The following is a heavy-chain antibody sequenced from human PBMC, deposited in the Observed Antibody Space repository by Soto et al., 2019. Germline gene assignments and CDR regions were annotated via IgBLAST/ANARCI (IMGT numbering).Heavy chain of an antibody. Sequence: QVQLVQSGAEVKKPGASVKVSCKASGYTFTSYDINWVRQAPGQGLEWVGWMTPNSGDTGYAQTFQGRLTLPRDTSRSTAYMELSSLTSEDTAVYYCARNLYNTGSFDHWGQGTLVTVSS. V-gene: IGHV1-8*02. CDR2: MTPNSGDT. CDR3: ARNLYNTGSFDH. J-gene: IGHJ4*02. CDR1: GYTFTSYD. D-gene: IGHD1-20*01.